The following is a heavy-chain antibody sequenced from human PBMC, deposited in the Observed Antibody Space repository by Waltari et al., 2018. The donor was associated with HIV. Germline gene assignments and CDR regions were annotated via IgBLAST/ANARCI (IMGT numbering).Heavy chain of an antibody. V-gene: IGHV1-69*18. CDR1: GGSFSNYA. Sequence: QVQIVQSGAEVKKPGSSVKVSCEASGGSFSNYAVSWVRQVPGQGLEWLGRVIPILGSPDYSQKFHGRLTIVADESINTAYMELSSLTSEDTAVYYCATGDGRNFGVVREYYHYGMDVWGQGTTVTVSS. CDR3: ATGDGRNFGVVREYYHYGMDV. CDR2: VIPILGSP. J-gene: IGHJ6*02. D-gene: IGHD3-3*01.